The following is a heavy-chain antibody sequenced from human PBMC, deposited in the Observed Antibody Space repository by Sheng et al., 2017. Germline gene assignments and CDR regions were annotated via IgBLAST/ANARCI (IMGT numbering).Heavy chain of an antibody. CDR3: AKDGEQPGWSDY. J-gene: IGHJ4*02. CDR2: ISGGVNT. D-gene: IGHD3-10*01. Sequence: EVQLLESGGGLVQPGGSLRLSCAASGFTFSSYALTWVRQAPGKGLEWVSSISGGVNTYYADSVKGRFTISRDNSKNTLYLQMNSLRAEDTAVYYCAKDGEQPGWSDYWGQGTLVTVSS. CDR1: GFTFSSYA. V-gene: IGHV3-23*01.